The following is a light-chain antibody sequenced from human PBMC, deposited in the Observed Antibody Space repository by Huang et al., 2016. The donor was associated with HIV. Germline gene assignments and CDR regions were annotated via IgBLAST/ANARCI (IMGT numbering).Light chain of an antibody. CDR1: RSVGNN. CDR2: GAS. J-gene: IGKJ2*01. V-gene: IGKV3-15*01. Sequence: IVMTQSPATLSVSPGERVTLSCRASRSVGNNLAWYQQKVGQPPRLLIYGASTRATGIAARFSGSGSGTDFTLTISSLQSEDFAVYYCQQHNDWPPWYTFGQGTKLEIK. CDR3: QQHNDWPPWYT.